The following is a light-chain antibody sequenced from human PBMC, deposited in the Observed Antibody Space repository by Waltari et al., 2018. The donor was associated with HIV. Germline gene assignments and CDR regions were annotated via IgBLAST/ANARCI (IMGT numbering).Light chain of an antibody. CDR2: DVT. Sequence: QSALTQPPSASGPPGQSVTISSTASSSDIGAYYSVSWFQQPPHSAPKLLLCDVTRRPSTVSDRFSGSRSGGTAFLTVAGLQPDDEATYFCSSYGDSLRVLFGGGTNVTV. V-gene: IGLV2-8*01. CDR1: SSDIGAYYS. J-gene: IGLJ3*02. CDR3: SSYGDSLRVL.